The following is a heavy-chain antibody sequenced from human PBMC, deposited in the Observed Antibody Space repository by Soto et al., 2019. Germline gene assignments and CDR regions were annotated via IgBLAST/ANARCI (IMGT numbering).Heavy chain of an antibody. CDR3: ARELAVAGNWGYYFDY. D-gene: IGHD6-19*01. CDR1: GGTFSSYA. Sequence: SVKVSCKASGGTFSSYAISWVRQAPGQGLEWMGGIIPIFGTANYAQKFQGRVTITADESTSTAYMELSSLRSEDTAVYYCARELAVAGNWGYYFDYWGQGTLVTVSS. J-gene: IGHJ4*02. CDR2: IIPIFGTA. V-gene: IGHV1-69*13.